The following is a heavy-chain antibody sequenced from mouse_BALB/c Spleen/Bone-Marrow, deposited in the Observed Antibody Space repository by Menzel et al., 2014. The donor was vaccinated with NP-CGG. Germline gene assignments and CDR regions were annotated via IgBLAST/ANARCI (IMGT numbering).Heavy chain of an antibody. Sequence: QAQLQQPGAELVRPGTSVKVSCKASGYAFTNYLIEWVKQRPGQGLEWIGVINPGSGGTNYNEKFKGKATLTADKSSSTAYMQLSSLTSDDSAVYFCARNANWLFAYWGQGTLVTVSA. J-gene: IGHJ3*01. CDR1: GYAFTNYL. CDR2: INPGSGGT. CDR3: ARNANWLFAY. D-gene: IGHD4-1*01. V-gene: IGHV1-54*01.